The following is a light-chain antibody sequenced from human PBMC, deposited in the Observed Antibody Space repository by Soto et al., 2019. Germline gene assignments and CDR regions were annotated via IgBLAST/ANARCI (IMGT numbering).Light chain of an antibody. V-gene: IGKV1-12*01. Sequence: DIQMTQSPSSVSASVGDRVTITCRASQGISNWLARYQQQPGKAPKLLIYGASSLQSGVPSRFSAGGSGTHFTLIISSLQPEDFATYYCEQTNTFLPLTFGGGTKVEI. CDR3: EQTNTFLPLT. J-gene: IGKJ4*01. CDR2: GAS. CDR1: QGISNW.